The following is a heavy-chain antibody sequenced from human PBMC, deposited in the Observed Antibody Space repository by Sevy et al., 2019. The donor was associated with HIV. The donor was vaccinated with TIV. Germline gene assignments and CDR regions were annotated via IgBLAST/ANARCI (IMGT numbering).Heavy chain of an antibody. D-gene: IGHD2-2*01. V-gene: IGHV3-7*03. CDR2: IKQDGSEK. CDR1: GFSFSSYW. Sequence: GGSLRLSCAGSGFSFSSYWMSWVRQAPGKGLEWVANIKQDGSEKYYVDSVKGRFTISRDNAKNSLYLQMNSLRAEDTAVYYCARDTPPPFEVPAAKLYYGMDVWGQGTTVTVSS. CDR3: ARDTPPPFEVPAAKLYYGMDV. J-gene: IGHJ6*02.